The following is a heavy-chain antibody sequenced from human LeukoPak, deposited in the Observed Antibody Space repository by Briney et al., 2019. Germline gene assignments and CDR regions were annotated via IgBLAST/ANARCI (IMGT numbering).Heavy chain of an antibody. V-gene: IGHV4-4*07. CDR2: IYTSGST. D-gene: IGHD1-1*01. J-gene: IGHJ6*02. CDR1: GGSISSYY. CDR3: ARDAGHQLSRRNYYAMDV. Sequence: PSETLSLTCTVSGGSISSYYWSWIRQPAGKGLEWIGRIYTSGSTNYNPSLKSQVTMSVDTSKNQFSLKLSSVTAADTAVYYCARDAGHQLSRRNYYAMDVWGQGTTVTVSS.